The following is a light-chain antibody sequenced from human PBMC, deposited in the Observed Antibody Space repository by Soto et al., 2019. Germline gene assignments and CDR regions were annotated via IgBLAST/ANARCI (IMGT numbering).Light chain of an antibody. CDR1: SSDVGGYQY. CDR2: AVN. J-gene: IGLJ1*01. Sequence: QSALTQPPSASGSPGQSVTISCTGTSSDVGGYQYVSWYQQYPGKAPKLMIYAVNKRPSGVPDRFSGSRSGNTASLTVSGLQAEDEADYYCSSYAGSNNYVFGTGTKVIVL. V-gene: IGLV2-8*01. CDR3: SSYAGSNNYV.